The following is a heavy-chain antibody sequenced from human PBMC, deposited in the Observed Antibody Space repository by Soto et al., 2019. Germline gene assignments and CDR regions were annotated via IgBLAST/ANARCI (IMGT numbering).Heavy chain of an antibody. CDR2: ITVYSGTT. CDR3: PTNYYDSSGYYAQDAFDI. D-gene: IGHD3-22*01. V-gene: IGHV1-18*04. Sequence: ASVKVSCKASGYTFTNYGLSWVRQAPGQGLEWMGWITVYSGTTDHVQKFRGRVSMTTDTSTNTAYMELRRLRSDDTAVYYCPTNYYDSSGYYAQDAFDIWGQGTMVTVSS. J-gene: IGHJ3*02. CDR1: GYTFTNYG.